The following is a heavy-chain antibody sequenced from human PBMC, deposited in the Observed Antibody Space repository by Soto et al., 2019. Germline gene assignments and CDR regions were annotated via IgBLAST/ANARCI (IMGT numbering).Heavy chain of an antibody. J-gene: IGHJ4*02. D-gene: IGHD3-9*01. Sequence: EVQLLESGGALVQPGGSLRLSCAASGFAFGSYAMTWVRQAPGKGLEWVSTIHGGGDNADYADSVKGRFTISRDNSKDTLFLQVNSLRAEDTAVYYCAKLTGFSRWHVDSWGQGALVAVSS. CDR1: GFAFGSYA. V-gene: IGHV3-23*01. CDR2: IHGGGDNA. CDR3: AKLTGFSRWHVDS.